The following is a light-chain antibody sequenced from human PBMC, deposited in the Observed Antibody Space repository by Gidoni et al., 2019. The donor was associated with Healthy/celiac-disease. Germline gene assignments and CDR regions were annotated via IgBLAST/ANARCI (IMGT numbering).Light chain of an antibody. Sequence: IQMIQSPSTLSASVGDRVTITCRASQSISSWLAWYQQKPGKAPKLLIYKASSLESGVPSRFSGSGSGTEFTLTISSLQPDDFATYYCQQYNSYSYTFGQGTKLEIK. CDR1: QSISSW. CDR2: KAS. J-gene: IGKJ2*01. V-gene: IGKV1-5*03. CDR3: QQYNSYSYT.